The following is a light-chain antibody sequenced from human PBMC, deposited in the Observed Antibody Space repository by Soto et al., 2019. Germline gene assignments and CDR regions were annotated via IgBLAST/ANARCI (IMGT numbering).Light chain of an antibody. CDR3: QQYNSYPLT. J-gene: IGKJ4*01. V-gene: IGKV1-5*03. CDR1: QRITTW. Sequence: DLQMTQSPSTLSVSVGDSVTMTCRASQRITTWLAWYQQKPGRGPKLLIYQASSLKDGVPPRFSGSGSGTEFTLTISSLQPDDFATYYCQQYNSYPLTFGGGTRIEIK. CDR2: QAS.